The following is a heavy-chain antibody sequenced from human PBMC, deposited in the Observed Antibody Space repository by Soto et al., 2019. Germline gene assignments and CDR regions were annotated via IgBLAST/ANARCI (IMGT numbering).Heavy chain of an antibody. CDR2: IYYSGST. CDR1: GGSISSGGYY. J-gene: IGHJ5*02. D-gene: IGHD2-8*01. V-gene: IGHV4-31*03. CDR3: ARRLGYCTNGVCIGFDP. Sequence: QVQLQESGPGLVKPSQTLSLTCTVSGGSISSGGYYWSWIRQHPGKGLEWIGYIYYSGSTYYNPSLKSRVTISVDTSKHQCSLKLSSVTAADTAVYYCARRLGYCTNGVCIGFDPWGQGTLVTVSS.